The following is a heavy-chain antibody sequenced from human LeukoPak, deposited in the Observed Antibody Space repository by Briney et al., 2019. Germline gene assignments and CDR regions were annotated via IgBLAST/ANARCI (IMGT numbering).Heavy chain of an antibody. CDR2: IYYSGST. Sequence: SQTLFLTCTVSGGSISSGGYYWSWIRQHPGKGLEWIGYIYYSGSTYYNPSLKSRVTISVDTSKNQFSLKLSSVTAADTAVYYCARDRQTLWFGEQGDYYYMDVWGKGTTVTVSS. CDR3: ARDRQTLWFGEQGDYYYMDV. J-gene: IGHJ6*03. V-gene: IGHV4-31*03. CDR1: GGSISSGGYY. D-gene: IGHD3-10*01.